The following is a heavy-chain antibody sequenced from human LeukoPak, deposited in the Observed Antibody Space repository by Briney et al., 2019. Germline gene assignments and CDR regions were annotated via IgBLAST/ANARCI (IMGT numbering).Heavy chain of an antibody. CDR1: GGSISSYY. CDR3: ARHGARLYCSGGSCPRDWFDP. V-gene: IGHV4-59*08. D-gene: IGHD2-15*01. Sequence: SETLSLTCTVSGGSISSYYWSWIRQPPGKGLEWIGYIYYGGSTNYNPSLKSRVTISVDTSKNQFSLKLSSVTAADTAVYYCARHGARLYCSGGSCPRDWFDPWGQGTLVTVSS. J-gene: IGHJ5*02. CDR2: IYYGGST.